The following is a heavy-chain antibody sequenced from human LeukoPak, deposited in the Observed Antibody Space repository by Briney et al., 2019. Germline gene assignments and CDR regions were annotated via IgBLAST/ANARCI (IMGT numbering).Heavy chain of an antibody. Sequence: SETLSLTCTVSGGSISSSSYYWGWIRQPPGKGLEWIGSIYYSGSTYYNPSLKSRVTISVDTSKNQLSLKLSSVTAADTAVYYFARDAPKQWLVLRWFDPWGQGTLVTVSS. CDR2: IYYSGST. J-gene: IGHJ5*02. CDR1: GGSISSSSYY. D-gene: IGHD6-19*01. V-gene: IGHV4-39*07. CDR3: ARDAPKQWLVLRWFDP.